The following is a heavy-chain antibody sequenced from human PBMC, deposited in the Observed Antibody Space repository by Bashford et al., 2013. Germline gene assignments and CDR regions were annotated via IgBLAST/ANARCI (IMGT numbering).Heavy chain of an antibody. V-gene: IGHV3-30*04. CDR2: ISDDGSKE. J-gene: IGHJ1*01. CDR3: ARDRMGQSTQYFHH. Sequence: GGSLRLSCEASGFSFDGFAMHWVRQAPGKGLEWVSFISDDGSKEDYADSVKGRSSISRDNSKNTLYLQINNLRTDDTAVYFCARDRMGQSTQYFHHWGQGTLVTVSS. D-gene: IGHD3-16*01. CDR1: GFSFDGFA.